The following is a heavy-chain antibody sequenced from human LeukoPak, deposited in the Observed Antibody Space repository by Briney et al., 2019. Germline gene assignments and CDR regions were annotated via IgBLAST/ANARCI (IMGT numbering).Heavy chain of an antibody. V-gene: IGHV5-51*01. CDR2: IYPGDSDT. J-gene: IGHJ4*02. CDR1: GYSFTSYW. D-gene: IGHD3-10*01. CDR3: ARPRVLWFGELSPSYYFDY. Sequence: GESLKISCKGSGYSFTSYWIGWVRQMPGKGLEWMGIIYPGDSDTRYSPSFQGQVTISADKSISTAYLQWSSLKASDTAMYYCARPRVLWFGELSPSYYFDYWGQGTLVTVSS.